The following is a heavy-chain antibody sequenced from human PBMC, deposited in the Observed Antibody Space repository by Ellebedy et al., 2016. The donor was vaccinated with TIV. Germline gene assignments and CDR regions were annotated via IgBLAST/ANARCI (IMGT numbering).Heavy chain of an antibody. CDR3: AATPSDKTGYYYYGMDV. J-gene: IGHJ6*02. V-gene: IGHV1-58*01. CDR2: IVVGSGNT. CDR1: GFTFTSSA. Sequence: AASVKVSCKASGFTFTSSAVQWVRQARGQRLEWIGWIVVGSGNTKYAQMFQERVTITRDMSTTTAYMELSSLRSEDTAVYYCAATPSDKTGYYYYGMDVWGQGTTVTVSS.